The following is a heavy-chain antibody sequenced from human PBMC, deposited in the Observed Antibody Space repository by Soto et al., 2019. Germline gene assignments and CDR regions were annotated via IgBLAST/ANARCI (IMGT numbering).Heavy chain of an antibody. J-gene: IGHJ5*02. CDR3: ARVAGEYPLPYSWFDP. CDR2: IKQDGSEK. V-gene: IGHV3-7*01. D-gene: IGHD2-2*01. Sequence: EVQLVESGGGLVQPGGSLRLSCAASGFTFSSYWMSWVRQAPGKGLEWVANIKQDGSEKYYVDSVKGRFTISRDNAKNSLYLQMNSLRAEDTAVYYCARVAGEYPLPYSWFDPWGQGTLVTVSS. CDR1: GFTFSSYW.